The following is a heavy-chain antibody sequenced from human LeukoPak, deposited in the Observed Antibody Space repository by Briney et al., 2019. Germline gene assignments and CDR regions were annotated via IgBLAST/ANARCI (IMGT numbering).Heavy chain of an antibody. CDR2: IYYSGST. V-gene: IGHV4-39*01. D-gene: IGHD6-19*01. CDR3: ARLDGWYSFDY. Sequence: EWIGSIYYSGSTYYNPSLKSRVTISVDTSKNQFSLKLSSVTAADTAVYYCARLDGWYSFDYWGQGTLVTVSS. J-gene: IGHJ4*02.